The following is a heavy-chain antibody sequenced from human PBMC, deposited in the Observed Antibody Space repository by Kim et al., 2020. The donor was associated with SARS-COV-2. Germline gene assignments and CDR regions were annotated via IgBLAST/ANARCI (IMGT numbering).Heavy chain of an antibody. CDR2: ISYDGSNK. J-gene: IGHJ3*02. CDR1: GFTFSSYG. D-gene: IGHD6-6*01. V-gene: IGHV3-30*18. CDR3: AKARYSSSSLDAFDI. Sequence: GGSLRLSCAASGFTFSSYGMHWVRQAPGKGLEWVAVISYDGSNKYYADSVKGRFTISRDNSKNTLYLQMNSLRAEDTAVYYCAKARYSSSSLDAFDIWG.